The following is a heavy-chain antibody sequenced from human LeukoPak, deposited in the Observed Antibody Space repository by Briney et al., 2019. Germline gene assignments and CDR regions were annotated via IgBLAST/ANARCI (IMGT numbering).Heavy chain of an antibody. CDR2: IIPIFGTA. D-gene: IGHD2/OR15-2a*01. V-gene: IGHV1-69*13. Sequence: ASVKVSCKASGYTFTGYYMHWVRQAPGQGLEWMGGIIPIFGTANYAQKFQGRVTITADESTSTAYMELSSLRSEDTAVYYCARRGAIISYYYYGMDVWGQGTTVTVSS. J-gene: IGHJ6*02. CDR1: GYTFTGYY. CDR3: ARRGAIISYYYYGMDV.